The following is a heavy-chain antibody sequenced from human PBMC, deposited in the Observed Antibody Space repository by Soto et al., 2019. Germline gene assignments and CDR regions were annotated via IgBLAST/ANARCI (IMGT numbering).Heavy chain of an antibody. J-gene: IGHJ4*02. CDR2: VYHTGRT. Sequence: SETLSLTCTVSGGSFKSGSYSWSWIRQPPGKGLEWVGYVYHTGRTSYNPSLKSRVSISMDTSKNRFSLNLDSVTAADTAVYFCARDFAYFDSWGQGTLVTVSS. CDR3: ARDFAYFDS. D-gene: IGHD3-3*01. V-gene: IGHV4-61*01. CDR1: GGSFKSGSYS.